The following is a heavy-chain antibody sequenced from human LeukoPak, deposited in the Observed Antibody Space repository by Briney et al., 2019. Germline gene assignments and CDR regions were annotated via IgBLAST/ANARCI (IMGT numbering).Heavy chain of an antibody. CDR2: INPNSGGT. J-gene: IGHJ4*02. D-gene: IGHD3-22*01. CDR3: ARHLYYYDSSGYYSSLGY. V-gene: IGHV1-2*02. Sequence: ASVTVSCKASGYTFTGYYMHWVRQAPGQGLEWMGWINPNSGGTNYAQKFQGRVTMTRDTSISTTYMELSRLRSDDTAVYYCARHLYYYDSSGYYSSLGYWGQGTLVTVSS. CDR1: GYTFTGYY.